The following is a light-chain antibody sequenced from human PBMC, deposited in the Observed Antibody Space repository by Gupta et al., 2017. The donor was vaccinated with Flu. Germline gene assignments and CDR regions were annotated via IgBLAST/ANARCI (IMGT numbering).Light chain of an antibody. V-gene: IGLV2-14*01. Sequence: QSALTHPASVSGSPGQSITISCAGTSSDIGAYNFVSWYQQHPGNAPILLIYEVTHRSSGVSDRVSGSKSGNTASITISGLQAEDESDYYCNSNTRSSTDVFGTGTKVTVL. CDR2: EVT. J-gene: IGLJ1*01. CDR1: SSDIGAYNF. CDR3: NSNTRSSTDV.